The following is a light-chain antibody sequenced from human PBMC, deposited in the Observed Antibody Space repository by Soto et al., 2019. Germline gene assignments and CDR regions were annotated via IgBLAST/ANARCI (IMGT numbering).Light chain of an antibody. V-gene: IGLV2-23*02. CDR1: SSDVGSYDV. Sequence: QSALTQPASVSGSPGQSITISCTGTSSDVGSYDVVSWYQQHPGRAPKLMIYEVTKRPSGVSNRFSGSKSGNTASLTISGLQAEDEADYYCCSYAGSSIGVFGGGTKLTVL. CDR2: EVT. CDR3: CSYAGSSIGV. J-gene: IGLJ3*02.